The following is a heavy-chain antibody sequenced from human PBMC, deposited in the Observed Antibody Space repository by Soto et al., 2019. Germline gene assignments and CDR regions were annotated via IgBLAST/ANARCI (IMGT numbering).Heavy chain of an antibody. Sequence: SETLSLTCTVSGGSISSESYFWSWIRQPPGKGLEWIGYIHYNGDTNSNPSLKSRVTISVDTSNNHFSLKLTSVTAADTAVYYCARVHVMVVAGSTFDYWGHGTLVTVSS. D-gene: IGHD6-19*01. J-gene: IGHJ4*01. CDR2: IHYNGDT. CDR1: GGSISSESYF. V-gene: IGHV4-61*01. CDR3: ARVHVMVVAGSTFDY.